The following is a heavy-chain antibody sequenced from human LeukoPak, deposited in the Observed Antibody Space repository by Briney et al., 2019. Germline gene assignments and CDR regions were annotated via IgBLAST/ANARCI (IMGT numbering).Heavy chain of an antibody. CDR3: ARGRYDILTGYYRGSFDY. V-gene: IGHV3-53*01. J-gene: IGHJ4*02. CDR2: IYSGGST. CDR1: GFTVSSNY. D-gene: IGHD3-9*01. Sequence: PGGSLRLSCAASGFTVSSNYMSWVRQAPGKGLEWVSVIYSGGSTYYADSVKGRFTISRDNSKNTLYLQMNSLRAEDTAVYYCARGRYDILTGYYRGSFDYWGQGTLVTVSS.